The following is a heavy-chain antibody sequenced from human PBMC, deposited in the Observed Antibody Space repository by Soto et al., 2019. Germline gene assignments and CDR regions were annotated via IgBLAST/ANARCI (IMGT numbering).Heavy chain of an antibody. CDR1: GYTFTSYD. V-gene: IGHV1-8*01. Sequence: ASVKVSCKASGYTFTSYDINWVRQATGQGLEWMGWMNPNSGNTGYAQKFQGRVTMTRNTSISTAYMELSSLRSEDTAVYYCARATRGVVVPAASYYYYYMDVWGKGTTVTVSS. CDR2: MNPNSGNT. D-gene: IGHD2-2*01. CDR3: ARATRGVVVPAASYYYYYMDV. J-gene: IGHJ6*03.